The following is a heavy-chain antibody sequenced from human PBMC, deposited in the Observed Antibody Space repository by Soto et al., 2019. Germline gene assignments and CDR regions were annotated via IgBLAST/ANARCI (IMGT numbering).Heavy chain of an antibody. J-gene: IGHJ4*02. V-gene: IGHV3-9*01. D-gene: IGHD2-15*01. CDR1: GFTFDDYA. CDR2: ISWNSNII. Sequence: EVQLVESGGDLVQPGRSLRLSCAASGFTFDDYAMHWVRRVPGKGLEWVSGISWNSNIIGYADSVKGRFTISRDNAKNSLYLQMNSLRPEDTALYYCAKGGPDGFCSGGRCYFDYWGQGTLVTVSS. CDR3: AKGGPDGFCSGGRCYFDY.